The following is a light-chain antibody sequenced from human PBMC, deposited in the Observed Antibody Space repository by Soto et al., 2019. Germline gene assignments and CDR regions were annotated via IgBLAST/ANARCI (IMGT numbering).Light chain of an antibody. Sequence: QTVVTQEPSLTVSPGGTVTLTCASTPGAVTSDYYPNWLQQKPGQAPRSLIHSTYTRHFWTPARFSGSLLGGKAALTVSDVQPEDEADYYCLLYHGAAQVFGGGTKLTVL. CDR2: STY. V-gene: IGLV7-43*01. J-gene: IGLJ3*02. CDR3: LLYHGAAQV. CDR1: PGAVTSDYY.